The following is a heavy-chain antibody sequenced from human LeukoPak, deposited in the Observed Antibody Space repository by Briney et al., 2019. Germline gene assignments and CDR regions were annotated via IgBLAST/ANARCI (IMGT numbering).Heavy chain of an antibody. CDR1: GGSFSGYY. J-gene: IGHJ2*01. CDR3: ARGGGYCSSTSCHWYFDL. CDR2: INHSGST. D-gene: IGHD2-2*01. Sequence: SETLSLTCAVYGGSFSGYYWSCIRQPPGKGLEWIGEINHSGSTNYNPSLKSRVTISVDTSKNQFSLKLSSVTAADTAVYYCARGGGYCSSTSCHWYFDLWGRGTLLTVSS. V-gene: IGHV4-34*01.